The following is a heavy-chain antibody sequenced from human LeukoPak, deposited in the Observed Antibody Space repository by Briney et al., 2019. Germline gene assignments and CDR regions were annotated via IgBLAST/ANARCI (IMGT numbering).Heavy chain of an antibody. CDR3: ARDLEI. J-gene: IGHJ3*02. CDR2: IKQDGSEK. CDR1: GFTFSGYW. Sequence: QPGGSLRLSCVASGFTFSGYWMTWVRQPPGKGLEWVAIIKQDGSEKYYVDSVKGRFTISRDNAKNSLYLQLNILRAEDTAVYYCARDLEIWGQGTMVTVSS. V-gene: IGHV3-7*01.